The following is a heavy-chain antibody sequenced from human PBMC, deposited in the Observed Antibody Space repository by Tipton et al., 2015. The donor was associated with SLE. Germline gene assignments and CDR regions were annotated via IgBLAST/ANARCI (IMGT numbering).Heavy chain of an antibody. J-gene: IGHJ5*02. Sequence: LVKPTETLSLTCNVSNYSVTSGYYWSWIRQPPGKGLEWIGYIYYSGSTNYNPSLKSRVTISVDMSKNQFFLKLNSVTAADTAVYYCAKQDILTGYYTYNWFDPWGQGTLVTVSS. CDR3: AKQDILTGYYTYNWFDP. CDR1: NYSVTSGYY. CDR2: IYYSGST. D-gene: IGHD3-9*01. V-gene: IGHV4-59*08.